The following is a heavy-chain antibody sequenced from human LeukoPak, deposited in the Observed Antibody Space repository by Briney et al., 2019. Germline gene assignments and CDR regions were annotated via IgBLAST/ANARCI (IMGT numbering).Heavy chain of an antibody. J-gene: IGHJ5*02. CDR2: INPDASVT. CDR3: VPHPQSAGYHWFDP. CDR1: GFIFNTNW. D-gene: IGHD6-13*01. V-gene: IGHV3-7*01. Sequence: GGSLRLSCAASGFIFNTNWISWVRQAPGKGLEWVANINPDASVTHYVDSVKGRFTISRDNGKNSVYLQMNSLRAEDSAVYFCVPHPQSAGYHWFDPRGQGTLVTVA.